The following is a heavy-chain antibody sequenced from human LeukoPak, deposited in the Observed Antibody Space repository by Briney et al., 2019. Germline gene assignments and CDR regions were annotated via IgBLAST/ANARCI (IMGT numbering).Heavy chain of an antibody. J-gene: IGHJ3*02. CDR1: GGSVSGYY. Sequence: SETLSLTCAVYGGSVSGYYWSWIRQPPGTALEWIGEINHSGSTNYNPSLKSRVTISVDTSKNQFSLKLSSVTAADTAVYYCARDRRSGALDTWGQGTMVTVSS. CDR2: INHSGST. D-gene: IGHD1-26*01. V-gene: IGHV4-34*01. CDR3: ARDRRSGALDT.